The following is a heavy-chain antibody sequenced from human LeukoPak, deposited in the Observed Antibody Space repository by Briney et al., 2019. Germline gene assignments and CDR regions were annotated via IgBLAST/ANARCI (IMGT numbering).Heavy chain of an antibody. D-gene: IGHD6-13*01. CDR1: GFTFSSYG. J-gene: IGHJ4*02. CDR2: IWSDGSNK. V-gene: IGHV3-33*01. CDR3: ARGAYAAAARFDY. Sequence: GKSLRLSCAASGFTFSSYGMHWVRQAPGKGLEWVAIIWSDGSNKYYADSVKGRFTISRDNSKNTMYLQMNSLRVEDTAVYYCARGAYAAAARFDYWGQGTLVSVSS.